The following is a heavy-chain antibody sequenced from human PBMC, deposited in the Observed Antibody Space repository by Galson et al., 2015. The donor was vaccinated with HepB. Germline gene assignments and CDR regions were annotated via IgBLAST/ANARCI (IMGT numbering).Heavy chain of an antibody. CDR2: MNPNSGNT. J-gene: IGHJ5*02. D-gene: IGHD6-13*01. V-gene: IGHV1-8*01. CDR3: ARTYSSSWLGGNWFDP. Sequence: SVKVSCKASGYTFTSYDINWVRQATGQGLEWMGWMNPNSGNTGYAQKFQGRVTMTRNTSISTAYMELSSLRSEDTAVYYCARTYSSSWLGGNWFDPWGQGTLVTVSS. CDR1: GYTFTSYD.